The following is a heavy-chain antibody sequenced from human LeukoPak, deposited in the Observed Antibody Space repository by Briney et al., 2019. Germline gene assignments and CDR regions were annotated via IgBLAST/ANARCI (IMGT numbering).Heavy chain of an antibody. CDR3: ATAPRRIAAAGNYFDY. D-gene: IGHD6-13*01. CDR2: INHSGST. V-gene: IGHV4-39*07. CDR1: GDSISSNSYY. Sequence: SETLSLTCTVSGDSISSNSYYWVWIRQPPGKGLEWIGEINHSGSTNYNPSLKSRVTISVDTSKNQFSLKLSSVTAADTAVYYCATAPRRIAAAGNYFDYWGQGTLVTVSS. J-gene: IGHJ4*02.